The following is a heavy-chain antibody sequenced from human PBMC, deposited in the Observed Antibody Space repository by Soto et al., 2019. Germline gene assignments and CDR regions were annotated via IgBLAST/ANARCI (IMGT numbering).Heavy chain of an antibody. CDR1: GGIFGSHG. V-gene: IGHV1-69*01. J-gene: IGHJ3*01. CDR3: VRDRRIYYSDPHYEFVASDHEV. D-gene: IGHD3-22*01. CDR2: FIPIFRTL. Sequence: QVQLIQSEAEVKKPGSSVRVSCTASGGIFGSHGFSWVRQAPGQRLEWVGGFIPIFRTLTYTEKFQARVRIAADESTNTVYLDLSSLTSEDTAVYYCVRDRRIYYSDPHYEFVASDHEVWGQETMVSVSS.